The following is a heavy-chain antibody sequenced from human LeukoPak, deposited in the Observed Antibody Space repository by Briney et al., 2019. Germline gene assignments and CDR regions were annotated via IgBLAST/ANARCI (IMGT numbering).Heavy chain of an antibody. CDR3: ARDLYFGELLGGVDP. J-gene: IGHJ5*02. V-gene: IGHV3-66*01. CDR2: IYSDGST. D-gene: IGHD3-10*01. Sequence: GGSLRLSCAASGFNVSSNYMSWVRQAPGKGLEWVSVIYSDGSTYYADSVKGRFTISRDNSKNTLYLQMNSLRAEDTAVYYCARDLYFGELLGGVDPWGQGTLVTVSS. CDR1: GFNVSSNY.